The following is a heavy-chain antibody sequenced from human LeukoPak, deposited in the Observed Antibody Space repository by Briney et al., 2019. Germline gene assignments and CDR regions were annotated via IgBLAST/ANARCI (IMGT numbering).Heavy chain of an antibody. CDR3: ARGGWYSIS. CDR1: GYSISSGYY. CDR2: IYHSGST. V-gene: IGHV4-38-2*02. J-gene: IGHJ5*02. D-gene: IGHD6-19*01. Sequence: PSETLSLTCTVSGYSISSGYYWGWIRRPPGKGLEWIGSIYHSGSTYYNSSLKSRVIISVDTSKNQFSLKLTSVTAADTAVYYCARGGWYSISWGQGTLVTVSS.